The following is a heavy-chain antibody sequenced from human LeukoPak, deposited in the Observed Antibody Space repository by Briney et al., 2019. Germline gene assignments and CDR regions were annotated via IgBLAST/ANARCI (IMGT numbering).Heavy chain of an antibody. CDR3: VFASYPGIAAAGAQGDNWFDP. D-gene: IGHD6-13*01. V-gene: IGHV1-69*06. J-gene: IGHJ5*02. CDR1: GGTFSSYA. Sequence: ASVKVSCKASGGTFSSYAISWVRQAPGQGLEWMGGIIPIFGTANYAQKFQGRVTITADKSTSTAYMELSSLRSEDTAVYYCVFASYPGIAAAGAQGDNWFDPWGQGTLVTVSS. CDR2: IIPIFGTA.